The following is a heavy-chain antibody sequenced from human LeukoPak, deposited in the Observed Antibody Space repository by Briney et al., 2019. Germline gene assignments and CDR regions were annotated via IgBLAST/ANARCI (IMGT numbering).Heavy chain of an antibody. Sequence: GGSLRLSCAASGFTFSSYEMNWVRQAPGKGLEWVSYISSSGSTIYYADSVKGRFTISRDNAKNSLYLQMNSLRAEDTAVYYCARDPYCSGGSCPFDYWGQGTLVTVSS. V-gene: IGHV3-48*03. J-gene: IGHJ4*02. CDR1: GFTFSSYE. D-gene: IGHD2-15*01. CDR2: ISSSGSTI. CDR3: ARDPYCSGGSCPFDY.